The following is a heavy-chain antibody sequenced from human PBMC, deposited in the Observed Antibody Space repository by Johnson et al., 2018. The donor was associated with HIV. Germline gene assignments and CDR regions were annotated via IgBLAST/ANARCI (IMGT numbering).Heavy chain of an antibody. D-gene: IGHD3-10*01. J-gene: IGHJ3*01. Sequence: VQLVESGGGVVHPGRSLRLSCAASGFTLSSYPMHWVRQAPGKGLEWVAVILYDGSNKYYADSVKGRFTIYRANSKKPLYLQMNSLKTEDKAVYYCTAPLVRIRDLLGAFDLWGQGTMVTVSS. CDR3: TAPLVRIRDLLGAFDL. CDR2: ILYDGSNK. V-gene: IGHV3-30-3*01. CDR1: GFTLSSYP.